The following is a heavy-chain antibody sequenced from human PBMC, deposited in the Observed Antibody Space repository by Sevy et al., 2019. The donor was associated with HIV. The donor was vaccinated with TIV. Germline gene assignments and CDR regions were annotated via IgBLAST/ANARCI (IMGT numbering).Heavy chain of an antibody. Sequence: GGSLRLSCTASGFTFGDYAMSWFRQAPGKGLEWVGFIRSKAYGGTTEYAASVKGRFTISRDDSKSIAYLQMNSLKTEDTAVYYCTRDPDDYYGSGSYSLFDYWGQGTLVNVSS. V-gene: IGHV3-49*03. J-gene: IGHJ4*02. CDR3: TRDPDDYYGSGSYSLFDY. D-gene: IGHD3-10*01. CDR1: GFTFGDYA. CDR2: IRSKAYGGTT.